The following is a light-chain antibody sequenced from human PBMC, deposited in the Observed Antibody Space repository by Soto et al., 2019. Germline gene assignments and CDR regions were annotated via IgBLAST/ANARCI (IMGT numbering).Light chain of an antibody. J-gene: IGKJ4*01. Sequence: EIVLTQSPGTRSLSPGERATLSCRASQSVSSSYLAWYQQKPGQAPRLLIYGASSRATGIPDRFSGSGSGTDFTLTISRLEPEDFAVYYCQQYGSSPRLTFGGGTKVDIK. CDR3: QQYGSSPRLT. CDR2: GAS. V-gene: IGKV3-20*01. CDR1: QSVSSSY.